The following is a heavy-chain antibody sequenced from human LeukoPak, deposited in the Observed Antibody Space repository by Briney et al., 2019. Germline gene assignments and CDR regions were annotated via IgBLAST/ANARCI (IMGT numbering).Heavy chain of an antibody. J-gene: IGHJ4*02. CDR2: IIPIFGTA. CDR1: GYTFTSYD. V-gene: IGHV1-69*13. D-gene: IGHD3-16*01. Sequence: GATVKVSCKASGYTFTSYDISWVRQAPGQGLEWMGGIIPIFGTANYAQKFQGRVTITADESTSTAYMELSSLRSEDTAVYYCARGQRGLIVHEQGIFDYWGQGTLVTVSS. CDR3: ARGQRGLIVHEQGIFDY.